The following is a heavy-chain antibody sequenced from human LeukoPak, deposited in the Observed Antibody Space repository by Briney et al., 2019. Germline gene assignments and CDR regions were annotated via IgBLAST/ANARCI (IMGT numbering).Heavy chain of an antibody. CDR1: GGSISSYY. J-gene: IGHJ3*02. V-gene: IGHV4-59*01. CDR2: IYYSGST. CDR3: ARDSGYDAFDI. Sequence: SETLSLTCTVSGGSISSYYWSWIRQPPGKGLEWIGYIYYSGSTNYNPSLKSRVTISVDTSKNQFSLKLSSVTAADTAVYYCARDSGYDAFDIWGQGTMVTVSS. D-gene: IGHD5-12*01.